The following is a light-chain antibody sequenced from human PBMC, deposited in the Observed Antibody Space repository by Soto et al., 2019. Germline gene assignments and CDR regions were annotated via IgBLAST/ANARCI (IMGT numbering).Light chain of an antibody. CDR1: SSNIGSNT. Sequence: QSVLTQPPSASGTPGQRVTISCSGSSSNIGSNTVNWYQQLPGTAPTLLIYSNNQRPSWVPDRFSGSKSGTSASLAISGRQSEDEADYYCAAWDDSLNGPVFGGGTKLTVL. CDR2: SNN. J-gene: IGLJ2*01. V-gene: IGLV1-44*01. CDR3: AAWDDSLNGPV.